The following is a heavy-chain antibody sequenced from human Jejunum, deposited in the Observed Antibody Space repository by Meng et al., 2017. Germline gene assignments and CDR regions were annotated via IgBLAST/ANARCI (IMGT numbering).Heavy chain of an antibody. CDR2: IWHSGAS. CDR1: GGSITTDW. D-gene: IGHD5-12*01. V-gene: IGHV4-4*02. CDR3: ARGATGTRPFDY. J-gene: IGHJ4*02. Sequence: QDQLEEAGPGLVKPSGTLSLTCAVSGGSITTDWWNWVRQPPGKGLEWIGEIWHSGASNYNPSLRSRVTISVDKSKNQLSLELASLTAADTAVYYCARGATGTRPFDYWGQGTLVTVFS.